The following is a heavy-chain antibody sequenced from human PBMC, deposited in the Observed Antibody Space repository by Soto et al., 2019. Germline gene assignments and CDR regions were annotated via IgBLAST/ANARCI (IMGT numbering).Heavy chain of an antibody. CDR2: ISYDEVNR. Sequence: QVQLVEAGGGVVQPGRSLTLSCEGSGFSFSGFAIHWVRQAPGKGLEWVALISYDEVNRYYSDSVRGRFTISRDNSKRTVWLHLESLRPEDTATYFFARQVGGTRYDSLGQGGLV. V-gene: IGHV3-30*03. D-gene: IGHD1-26*01. J-gene: IGHJ4*02. CDR3: ARQVGGTRYDS. CDR1: GFSFSGFA.